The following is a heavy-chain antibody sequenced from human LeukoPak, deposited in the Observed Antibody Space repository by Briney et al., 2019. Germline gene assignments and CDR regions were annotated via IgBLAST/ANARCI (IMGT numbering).Heavy chain of an antibody. CDR1: GFTFSSYS. J-gene: IGHJ4*02. V-gene: IGHV3-7*01. Sequence: GGSLRLSCAASGFTFSSYSMNWVRQAPGKGLEWVANIKQDGSEKYYVDSVKGRFTISRDNAKNSLYLQMNSLRAEDTAVYYCARGRGSSWYYFDYWGQGTLVTVSS. CDR3: ARGRGSSWYYFDY. D-gene: IGHD6-13*01. CDR2: IKQDGSEK.